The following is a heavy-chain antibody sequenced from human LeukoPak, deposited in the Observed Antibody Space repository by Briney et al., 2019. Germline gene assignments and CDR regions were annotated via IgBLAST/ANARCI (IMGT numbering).Heavy chain of an antibody. V-gene: IGHV4-59*08. J-gene: IGHJ3*02. CDR2: ILYSGST. D-gene: IGHD2-21*01. CDR3: ARSVSWGLLVRDDAFDI. Sequence: PSETLSLTCTVSGGSISSYHWIWIRQPPGKGLEWIGYILYSGSTNYNPSLKSRVTTSVDTSKKQFSLKLRSVTAADTAVYYCARSVSWGLLVRDDAFDIWGQGTMVTVSS. CDR1: GGSISSYH.